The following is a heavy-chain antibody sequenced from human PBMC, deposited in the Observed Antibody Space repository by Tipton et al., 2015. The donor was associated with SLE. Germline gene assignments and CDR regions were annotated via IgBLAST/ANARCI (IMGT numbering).Heavy chain of an antibody. CDR2: VFFSGAT. J-gene: IGHJ4*02. CDR3: ARETVTGAITL. V-gene: IGHV4-39*07. Sequence: LRLSCTVSGDSINSNNFFWGWIRQSPGQELEWIWSVFFSGATYYSPSLKSRVTISLDASKNHFSLKMTFVTAADTAVYYCARETVTGAITLWGQGTLVTVSS. CDR1: GDSINSNNFF. D-gene: IGHD1-20*01.